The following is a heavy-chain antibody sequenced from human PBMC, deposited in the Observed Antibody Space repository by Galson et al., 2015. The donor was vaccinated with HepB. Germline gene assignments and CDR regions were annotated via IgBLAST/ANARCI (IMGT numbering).Heavy chain of an antibody. D-gene: IGHD1-14*01. V-gene: IGHV6-1*01. CDR2: TYYRSKWYI. J-gene: IGHJ4*02. CDR3: ARLRNSRAEGDY. Sequence: CAISWASVSSNSATWNWIRRSPSTGLEWLGRTYYRSKWYIDYAVSVKSRITINPDTSRNQFSLQLNSVTPEDTAVYYCARLRNSRAEGDYWGQGTLVAVSS. CDR1: WASVSSNSAT.